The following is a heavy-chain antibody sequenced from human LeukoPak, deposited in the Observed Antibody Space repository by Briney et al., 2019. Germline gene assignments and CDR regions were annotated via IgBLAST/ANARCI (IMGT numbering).Heavy chain of an antibody. CDR1: GYTFTSYG. J-gene: IGHJ4*02. Sequence: ASVKVSCKASGYTFTSYGISWVRQAPGQGLEWMGWISAYNGNTNYAQKLQGRVTMTTDTSTSTAYVELRSLRSDDTAVYYCAREGGITGLPDYWGQGTLVTVSS. D-gene: IGHD1-20*01. CDR3: AREGGITGLPDY. V-gene: IGHV1-18*01. CDR2: ISAYNGNT.